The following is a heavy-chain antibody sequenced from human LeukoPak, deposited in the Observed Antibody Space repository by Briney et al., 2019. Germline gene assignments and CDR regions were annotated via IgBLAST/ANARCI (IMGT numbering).Heavy chain of an antibody. V-gene: IGHV3-66*01. CDR2: IYSGGST. CDR3: ASGTSYDFWSGYSDY. Sequence: PGGSLRLSCAASGFTVSSNYMSWVRQAPGKGLEWVSVIYSGGSTYYADSVKGRFTISRDNSKNTLYLQMNSLRAEDTAVYYCASGTSYDFWSGYSDYWGQGTLVTVSS. D-gene: IGHD3-3*01. J-gene: IGHJ4*02. CDR1: GFTVSSNY.